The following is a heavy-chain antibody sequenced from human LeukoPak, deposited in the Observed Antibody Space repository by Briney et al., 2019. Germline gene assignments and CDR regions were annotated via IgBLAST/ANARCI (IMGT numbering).Heavy chain of an antibody. V-gene: IGHV3-11*06. D-gene: IGHD1-20*01. Sequence: PGGSLRLSCAASGFTFSDYYMSWIRQAPGKGLEWVSSISSSSSYIYYADSVKDRFTISRDNAKNSLYLQMNSLRAEDTAVYYCARDPYNWSEEGVDYWGQGTLVTVSS. CDR1: GFTFSDYY. J-gene: IGHJ4*02. CDR2: ISSSSSYI. CDR3: ARDPYNWSEEGVDY.